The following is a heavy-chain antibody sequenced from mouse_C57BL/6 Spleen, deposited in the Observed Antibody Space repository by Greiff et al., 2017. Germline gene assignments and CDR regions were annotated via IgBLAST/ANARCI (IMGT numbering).Heavy chain of an antibody. Sequence: QVQLQQSGAELVRPGTSVKVSCKASGYAFTNYLIEWVKQRPGQGLEWIGVINPGSGGPNYNEKFKGKATLAADKSSSTAYMQLSSLTSEDSAVYFCARGDDGYLAWFAYWGQGTLVTVSA. CDR1: GYAFTNYL. V-gene: IGHV1-54*01. CDR3: ARGDDGYLAWFAY. CDR2: INPGSGGP. D-gene: IGHD2-3*01. J-gene: IGHJ3*01.